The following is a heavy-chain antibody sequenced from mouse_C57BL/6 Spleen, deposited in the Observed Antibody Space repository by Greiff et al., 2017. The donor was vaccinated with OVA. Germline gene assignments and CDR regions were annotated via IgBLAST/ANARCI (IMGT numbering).Heavy chain of an antibody. Sequence: EVKLVESGAELVQPGSSVKMSCKASGYTFTSYGINWVKQRPGQGLEWIGNIYIGNGYTEYNEKFKGKATLTSDTSSSTAYMQLSSLTSEDSAIYFCASGYGYDDRFAYWGQGTLVTVSA. CDR1: GYTFTSYG. J-gene: IGHJ3*01. D-gene: IGHD2-2*01. CDR2: IYIGNGYT. CDR3: ASGYGYDDRFAY. V-gene: IGHV1-58*01.